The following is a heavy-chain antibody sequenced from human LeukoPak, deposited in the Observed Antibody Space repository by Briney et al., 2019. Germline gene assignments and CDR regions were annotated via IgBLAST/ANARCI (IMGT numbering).Heavy chain of an antibody. CDR1: GGSISNFY. J-gene: IGHJ5*01. Sequence: SETLSLTCTVSGGSISNFYWSWIRQPPGKGLEWIGYIYYTGSTNYNPSLQSRVTISVDTSKNQFSLKLSSVTAADTAVYYCAREGRGKAANLDSWGQEPWSPSPQ. V-gene: IGHV4-59*01. CDR3: AREGRGKAANLDS. D-gene: IGHD2-15*01. CDR2: IYYTGST.